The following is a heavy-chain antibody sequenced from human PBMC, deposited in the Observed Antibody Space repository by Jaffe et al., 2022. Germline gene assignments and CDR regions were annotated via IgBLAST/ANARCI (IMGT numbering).Heavy chain of an antibody. CDR1: GGSISSSSYY. D-gene: IGHD6-19*01. Sequence: QLQLQESGPGLVKPSETLSLTCTVSGGSISSSSYYWGWIRQPPGKGLEWIGSIYYSGSTYYNPSLKSRVTISVDTSKNQFSLKLSSVTAADTAVYYCARQAVAQHEGWFDPWGQGTLVTVSS. CDR2: IYYSGST. J-gene: IGHJ5*02. V-gene: IGHV4-39*01. CDR3: ARQAVAQHEGWFDP.